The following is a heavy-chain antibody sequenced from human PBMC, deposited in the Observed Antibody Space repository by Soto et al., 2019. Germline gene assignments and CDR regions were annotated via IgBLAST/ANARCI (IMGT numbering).Heavy chain of an antibody. D-gene: IGHD3-9*01. CDR1: GYTFTSYA. J-gene: IGHJ6*02. V-gene: IGHV1-3*01. CDR2: INAGNGNT. CDR3: ARGGSYDILTGYPYYGMDV. Sequence: GASVKVSCKASGYTFTSYAMHWVRQAPGQRLEWMGWINAGNGNTKYSQKFQGRVTITRDTSASTAYMELSSLRSEDTAVYYCARGGSYDILTGYPYYGMDVWGQGTTVTVSS.